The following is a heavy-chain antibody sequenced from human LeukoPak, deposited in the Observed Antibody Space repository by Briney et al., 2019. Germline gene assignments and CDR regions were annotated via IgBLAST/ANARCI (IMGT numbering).Heavy chain of an antibody. J-gene: IGHJ4*02. CDR1: GFTFSSNS. CDR2: ISSSSSYI. D-gene: IGHD2-15*01. V-gene: IGHV3-21*01. Sequence: AGTLRLSCAASGFTFSSNSMNWVRQAPGKGLEWVSSISSSSSYIYYADSVKGRFTISRDNAKNSLYLQMNSLRAEDTAVYYCARDMGYCSGGSCYLFDYWGQGTLVTVSS. CDR3: ARDMGYCSGGSCYLFDY.